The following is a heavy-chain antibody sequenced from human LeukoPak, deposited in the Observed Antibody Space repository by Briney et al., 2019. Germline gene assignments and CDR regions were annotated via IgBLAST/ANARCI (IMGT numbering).Heavy chain of an antibody. Sequence: PGGSLRLSCAASGFTFSSYEMNWVRQAPGKGLEWISYISGTGSTMYYADSVKGRFTISRDNAKNSLYLQMNSLRAEDTAVYYCARSYYDSGSSHFDYWGQGSLVTVSS. J-gene: IGHJ4*02. V-gene: IGHV3-48*03. CDR1: GFTFSSYE. D-gene: IGHD3-10*01. CDR2: ISGTGSTM. CDR3: ARSYYDSGSSHFDY.